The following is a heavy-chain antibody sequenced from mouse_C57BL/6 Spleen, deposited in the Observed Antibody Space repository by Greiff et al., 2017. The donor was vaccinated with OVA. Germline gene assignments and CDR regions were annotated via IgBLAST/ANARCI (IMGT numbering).Heavy chain of an antibody. J-gene: IGHJ2*01. CDR1: GYTFTSYW. Sequence: QVQLQQPGAELVKPGASVKLSCKASGYTFTSYWMHWVKQRPGQGLEWIGNINPSNGGTNYNEKFKSKATLTVDKSSSTAYLQLSSLTSEDSAVEYCARGTTVVVGVSNNGGKGPTLTVSS. CDR3: ARGTTVVVGVSNN. CDR2: INPSNGGT. V-gene: IGHV1-53*01. D-gene: IGHD1-1*01.